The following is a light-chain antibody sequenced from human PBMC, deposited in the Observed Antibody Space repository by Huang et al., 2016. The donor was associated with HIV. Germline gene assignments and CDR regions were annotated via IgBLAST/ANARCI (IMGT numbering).Light chain of an antibody. Sequence: IVLTQSPGTLSLFPGERATLSCRASQSVSSSYLAWYQQKPGQAPRLLIYGASNGATGIPARFSGSGSGTDFTLTISRVEPEDFAVYYCQQYGGSPITFGQGTRLEMK. CDR2: GAS. J-gene: IGKJ5*01. V-gene: IGKV3-20*01. CDR1: QSVSSSY. CDR3: QQYGGSPIT.